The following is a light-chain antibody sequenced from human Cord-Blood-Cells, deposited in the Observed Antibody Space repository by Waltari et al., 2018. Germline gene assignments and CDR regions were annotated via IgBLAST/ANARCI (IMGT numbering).Light chain of an antibody. CDR1: QAISNY. CDR3: QQYDNLPFT. Sequence: DIQMTESPASLSAPVAHCVTITCQASQAISNYLNWYQQKPGKAPRLLIYDASNLETGIPSRFSGSGSGTDFTFTISSLQPEDIATYYCQQYDNLPFTFGPGTKVDIK. CDR2: DAS. V-gene: IGKV1-33*01. J-gene: IGKJ3*01.